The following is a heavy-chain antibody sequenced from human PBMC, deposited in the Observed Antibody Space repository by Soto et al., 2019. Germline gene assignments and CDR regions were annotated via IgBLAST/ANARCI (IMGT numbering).Heavy chain of an antibody. CDR3: ARLWSGYYGDY. CDR1: GYIFTSDW. CDR2: IYPGDSDI. D-gene: IGHD3-3*01. Sequence: GESLKISCNGSGYIFTSDWIGWVRQMPGKGLEWMGIIYPGDSDIRYSPSFQGQVTISADKSISTAYLQWSSLKASDTAIYYCARLWSGYYGDYWGQGTLVTVSS. J-gene: IGHJ4*02. V-gene: IGHV5-51*01.